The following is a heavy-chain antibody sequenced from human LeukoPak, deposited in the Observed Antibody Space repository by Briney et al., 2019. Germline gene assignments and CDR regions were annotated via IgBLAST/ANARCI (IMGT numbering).Heavy chain of an antibody. J-gene: IGHJ6*03. CDR1: GYTFTSYY. CDR2: INPSGGST. Sequence: ASVKVSCKASGYTFTSYYMHWVRQAPGQGLEWMGIINPSGGSTSYAQKLQGRVTMTRDMSTSTVYMELSSLRSEDTAVYYCARSGPIFGVVIMSYYYYMDVWGKGTTVTVSS. CDR3: ARSGPIFGVVIMSYYYYMDV. V-gene: IGHV1-46*01. D-gene: IGHD3-3*01.